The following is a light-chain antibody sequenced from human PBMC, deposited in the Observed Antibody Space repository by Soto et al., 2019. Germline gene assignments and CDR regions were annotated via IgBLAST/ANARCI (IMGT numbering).Light chain of an antibody. J-gene: IGLJ2*01. CDR2: NVS. V-gene: IGLV2-14*03. Sequence: QSALTQPASVSGSPGQSITISCTGTSSDVGGYNYVSWYQHHPGKAPKLLIYNVSDRPSGVSNRFSGSKSGNTASLIISGLQGEDEADYYCNSYAASRTLVFGGGTKLTVL. CDR3: NSYAASRTLV. CDR1: SSDVGGYNY.